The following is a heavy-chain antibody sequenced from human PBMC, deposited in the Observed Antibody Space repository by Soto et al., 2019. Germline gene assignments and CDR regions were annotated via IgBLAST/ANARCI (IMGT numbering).Heavy chain of an antibody. J-gene: IGHJ6*02. CDR1: GFTFSSYG. V-gene: IGHV3-30*18. Sequence: PGGSLRLSCAASGFTFSSYGMHWVRQAPGKGLEWVAVISYDGSNKYYADSVKGRFTISRDNSKNTLYLQMNSLRAEDTAVYYCAKAVGRFDDSSGYYFYYYYYGMDVWGQGTTVTVSS. CDR2: ISYDGSNK. D-gene: IGHD3-22*01. CDR3: AKAVGRFDDSSGYYFYYYYYGMDV.